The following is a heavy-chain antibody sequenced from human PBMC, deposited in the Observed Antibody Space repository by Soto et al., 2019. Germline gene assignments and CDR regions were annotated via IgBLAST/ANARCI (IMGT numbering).Heavy chain of an antibody. CDR2: IYYSGST. Sequence: TLSLTCPFSGSSISSSSYYWGWIRQPPGKGLEWIGSIYYSGSTYYNPSLKSRVTISVDTSKNQFSLKLSSVTAADTAVYYCARQSAVIVVVPAALLDVWGQGTTVTVSS. J-gene: IGHJ6*02. D-gene: IGHD2-2*01. CDR3: ARQSAVIVVVPAALLDV. V-gene: IGHV4-39*01. CDR1: GSSISSSSYY.